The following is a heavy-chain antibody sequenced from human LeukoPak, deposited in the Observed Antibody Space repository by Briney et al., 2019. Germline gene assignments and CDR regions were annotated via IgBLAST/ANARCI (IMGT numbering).Heavy chain of an antibody. V-gene: IGHV3-33*01. CDR2: LWYDGSNK. CDR3: ARATIVVVPVNYWYFDL. J-gene: IGHJ2*01. D-gene: IGHD2-2*01. CDR1: GFTFSNYV. Sequence: GGSLRLSCAASGFTFSNYVMHWVRQAPGKGLEWVAVLWYDGSNKYYADSVKGRFTISRDNSKNTLYLQMNSLRAEDTAVYYCARATIVVVPVNYWYFDLWGRGTLVTVSS.